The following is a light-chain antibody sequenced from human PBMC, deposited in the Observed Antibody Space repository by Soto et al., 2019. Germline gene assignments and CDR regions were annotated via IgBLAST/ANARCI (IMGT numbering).Light chain of an antibody. CDR1: SSDVGAYTS. Sequence: QSLLTHPASLSGSPGQSIAISCTGSSSDVGAYTSVSWYQQHPGKAPKVMIYGVSNRPSGVSNRFSGSKSGNTASLAISGLQAADEVHYYCSSYTSDNRSYVFGTGTKVTVL. V-gene: IGLV2-14*01. CDR2: GVS. J-gene: IGLJ1*01. CDR3: SSYTSDNRSYV.